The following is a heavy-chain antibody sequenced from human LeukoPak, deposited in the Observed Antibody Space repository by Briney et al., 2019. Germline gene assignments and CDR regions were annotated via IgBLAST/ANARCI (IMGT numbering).Heavy chain of an antibody. CDR3: ARDQCSSTSCYAGWFDP. V-gene: IGHV4-34*01. D-gene: IGHD2-2*01. Sequence: SGTLSLTCAVYGGSFSGYYWSWIRQPPGKGLEWIGEINHSGSTNYNPSLKSRVTISVDTSKNQFSLKLSSVTAADTAVYYCARDQCSSTSCYAGWFDPWGQGTLVTVSS. CDR1: GGSFSGYY. J-gene: IGHJ5*02. CDR2: INHSGST.